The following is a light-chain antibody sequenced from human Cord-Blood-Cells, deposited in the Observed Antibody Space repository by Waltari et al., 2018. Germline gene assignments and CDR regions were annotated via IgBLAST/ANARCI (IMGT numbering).Light chain of an antibody. CDR1: RRDVGGYNL. Sequence: QSALTQPASVSGSPGQSVTISCTGTRRDVGGYNLFSWYQQHPGKAPKLMIYEVSKRPSGVSNRFSGSKSGNTASLTISGLQAEDEADYYCCSYAGSSTLVFGGGTKLTVL. CDR3: CSYAGSSTLV. CDR2: EVS. V-gene: IGLV2-23*02. J-gene: IGLJ3*02.